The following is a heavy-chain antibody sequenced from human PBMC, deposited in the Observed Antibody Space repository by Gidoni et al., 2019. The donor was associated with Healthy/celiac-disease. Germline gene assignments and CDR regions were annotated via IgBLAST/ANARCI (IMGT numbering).Heavy chain of an antibody. V-gene: IGHV2-5*02. Sequence: QIAFMESGPTLVKPSQNLSLICTFSGLSLSTSCLGVGWIGQPLGKSLEWLALIHCDDAQLNSPSLKSGRTITKDTSKNQVCITKTKMDPVDTATYYCAHSEFGIYGDTTGVLGGKGTLVTVSS. J-gene: IGHJ4*02. CDR3: AHSEFGIYGDTTGVL. CDR1: GLSLSTSCLG. CDR2: IHCDDAQ. D-gene: IGHD4-17*01.